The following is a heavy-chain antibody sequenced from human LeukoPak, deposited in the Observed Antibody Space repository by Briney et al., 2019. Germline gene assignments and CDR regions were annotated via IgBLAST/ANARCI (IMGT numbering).Heavy chain of an antibody. V-gene: IGHV1-69*04. CDR1: GGTFSSYA. D-gene: IGHD6-19*01. J-gene: IGHJ4*02. Sequence: GSSVKVSCKASGGTFSSYAISWVRQAPGQGLEWMGRIIPILGIANYAQKFQGRVTITADKSTSTAYMELSSLRSEDTAVYYCARGRGAYPVAGKDYWGQGTLVTVSS. CDR3: ARGRGAYPVAGKDY. CDR2: IIPILGIA.